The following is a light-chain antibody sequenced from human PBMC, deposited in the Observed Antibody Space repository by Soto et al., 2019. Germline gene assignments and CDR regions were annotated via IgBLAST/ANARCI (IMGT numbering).Light chain of an antibody. CDR3: QSYDRSLSALYV. CDR2: ANT. Sequence: QAVVTQPPSVSGAPGQRVTISCTGSTSNIGAGYDVHWYQQLPGTAPKLLIYANTNRPSGVPDRFSGSKSGTSASLAITGLQAEDEADYYCQSYDRSLSALYVFGTGTKVTVL. J-gene: IGLJ1*01. CDR1: TSNIGAGYD. V-gene: IGLV1-40*01.